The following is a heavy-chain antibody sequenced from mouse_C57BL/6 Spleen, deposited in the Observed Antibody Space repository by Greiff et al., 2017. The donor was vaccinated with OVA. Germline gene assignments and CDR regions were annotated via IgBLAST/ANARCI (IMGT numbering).Heavy chain of an antibody. D-gene: IGHD2-3*01. CDR1: GYTFTSYG. CDR2: IYPRSGNT. Sequence: VKLMESGAELARPGASVKLSCKASGYTFTSYGISWVKQRTGQGLEWIGEIYPRSGNTYYNEKFKGKATLTADKSSSTAYMELRSLTSEDSAVYFCARGEDGYYSMDYGGQGTSVTVSS. CDR3: ARGEDGYYSMDY. J-gene: IGHJ4*01. V-gene: IGHV1-81*01.